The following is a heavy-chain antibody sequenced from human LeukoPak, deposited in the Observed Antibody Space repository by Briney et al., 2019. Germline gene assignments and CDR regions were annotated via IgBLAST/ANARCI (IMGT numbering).Heavy chain of an antibody. Sequence: GGSLRLSCAASGFTFSSYAMSWVRQAPGKGLEWVSAISGSGGSTYYADSVKGRFTISRDNSKNTLYLQMNSLRAEDTAVYFCAKGSGSHSGNYYAYWGQGTLVTVSS. CDR2: ISGSGGST. J-gene: IGHJ4*02. D-gene: IGHD3-10*01. CDR1: GFTFSSYA. CDR3: AKGSGSHSGNYYAY. V-gene: IGHV3-23*01.